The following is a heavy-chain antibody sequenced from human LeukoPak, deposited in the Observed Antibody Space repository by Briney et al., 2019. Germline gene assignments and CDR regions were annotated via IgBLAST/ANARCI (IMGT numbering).Heavy chain of an antibody. Sequence: GGSLRLSCAASGFTFSSYAMSWVRQAPGKGLEWVAVISYDGSNKYYADSVKGRFTISRDNSKNTLYLQMNSLRAEDTAVYYCAKNIVVVPAADSYHYYYGMDVWGQGTTVTVSS. D-gene: IGHD2-2*01. J-gene: IGHJ6*02. CDR3: AKNIVVVPAADSYHYYYGMDV. V-gene: IGHV3-30*18. CDR2: ISYDGSNK. CDR1: GFTFSSYA.